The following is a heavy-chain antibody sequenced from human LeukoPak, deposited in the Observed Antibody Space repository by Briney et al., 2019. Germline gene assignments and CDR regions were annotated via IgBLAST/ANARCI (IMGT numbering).Heavy chain of an antibody. Sequence: GGSLRLSCAASGFTVSSNYTSWVRQAPGKGLEWVSVIYSGGSTYYADSVKGRFTISRDNSKNTLYLQMNSLRAEDTAVYYCAREYRVGIAVAGVLGWFDPWGQGTLVTVSS. CDR2: IYSGGST. J-gene: IGHJ5*02. CDR1: GFTVSSNY. D-gene: IGHD6-19*01. V-gene: IGHV3-53*01. CDR3: AREYRVGIAVAGVLGWFDP.